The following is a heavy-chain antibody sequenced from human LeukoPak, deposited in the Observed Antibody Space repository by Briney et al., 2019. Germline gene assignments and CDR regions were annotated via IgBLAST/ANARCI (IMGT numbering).Heavy chain of an antibody. CDR2: ISYDGSNK. V-gene: IGHV3-30-3*01. CDR1: GFTFSMYA. CDR3: ATTQSSLYYYYYYMDV. J-gene: IGHJ6*03. D-gene: IGHD4-11*01. Sequence: GGSLRLSCAGSGFTFSMYAMHWVRQAPGKGLEWVAVISYDGSNKYYADSVKGRFTISRDNSRNTLYLQMNSLRAEDTAVYYCATTQSSLYYYYYYMDVWGKGTTVTVSS.